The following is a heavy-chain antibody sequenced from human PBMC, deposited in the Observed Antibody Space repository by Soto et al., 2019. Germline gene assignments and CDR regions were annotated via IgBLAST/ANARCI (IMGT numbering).Heavy chain of an antibody. CDR1: GFTFSSYI. CDR3: VTYVGCGRHLSC. Sequence: EVQLVESGGGLVQPGASLRLSCAVSGFTFSSYIMSWVRQAPGKGLEWVANIKEDGGETYYVDSVKGRFTISRDNAKNSLSVQMQSLSGEHTAFYFCVTYVGCGRHLSCWGHRALVTRSS. V-gene: IGHV3-7*01. J-gene: IGHJ4*01. D-gene: IGHD1-26*01. CDR2: IKEDGGET.